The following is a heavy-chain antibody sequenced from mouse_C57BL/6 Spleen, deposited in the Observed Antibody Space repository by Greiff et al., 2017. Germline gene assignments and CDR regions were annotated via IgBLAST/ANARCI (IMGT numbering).Heavy chain of an antibody. V-gene: IGHV1-64*01. Sequence: QVQLQQSGAELVQPGASVKLSCKASGYTFTSYWMHWVKQRPGQGLEWIGMIHPNSGSTNYNETFKSKATLTVDKSSSTAYMQLSSLTSEDSAVYYCARGTTVLAFDYWGQGTTLTVSS. CDR1: GYTFTSYW. D-gene: IGHD1-1*01. J-gene: IGHJ2*01. CDR3: ARGTTVLAFDY. CDR2: IHPNSGST.